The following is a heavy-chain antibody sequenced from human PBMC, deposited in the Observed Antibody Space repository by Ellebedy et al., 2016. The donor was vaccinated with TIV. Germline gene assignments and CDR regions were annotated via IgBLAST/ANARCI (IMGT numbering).Heavy chain of an antibody. CDR3: ASPRTHGRGRVYYYGMDV. CDR2: INPSGGST. CDR1: GYTFTSYY. J-gene: IGHJ6*02. V-gene: IGHV1-46*01. D-gene: IGHD3-16*01. Sequence: AASVKVSCKASGYTFTSYYMHWVRQAPGQGLEWMGIINPSGGSTSYAQKFQGRVTMTRYTSTSTVYMELSSLRSEDTAVYYCASPRTHGRGRVYYYGMDVWGQGTTVTVSS.